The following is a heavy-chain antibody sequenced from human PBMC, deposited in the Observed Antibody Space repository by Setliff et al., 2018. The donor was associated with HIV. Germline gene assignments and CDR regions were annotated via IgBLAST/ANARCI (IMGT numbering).Heavy chain of an antibody. J-gene: IGHJ5*02. CDR2: IIPIFNTA. V-gene: IGHV1-69*13. Sequence: GASVKVSCKASGGTFSLYAINWVRQAPGQGLEWMGGIIPIFNTANYARKFQGRVTITADGSTSTAYMELSSLRFEDTATYYCARDQATGYEKVWFSWIDPWGQGTLVTVSS. CDR1: GGTFSLYA. D-gene: IGHD5-12*01. CDR3: ARDQATGYEKVWFSWIDP.